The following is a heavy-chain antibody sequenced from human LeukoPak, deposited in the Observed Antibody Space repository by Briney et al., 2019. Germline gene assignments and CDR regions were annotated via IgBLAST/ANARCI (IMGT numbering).Heavy chain of an antibody. Sequence: PSETLSLTCAVYVGSFSGYYWSWIRQSPGKGLEWIGEIHHSGSTKYNPSLKSRVTISVDTSKNQFSLKLSSVTAADTAVYYCARRVGRWFGERAYYYNYMDVWGKGTTVTISS. CDR1: VGSFSGYY. J-gene: IGHJ6*03. D-gene: IGHD3-10*01. CDR3: ARRVGRWFGERAYYYNYMDV. CDR2: IHHSGST. V-gene: IGHV4-34*01.